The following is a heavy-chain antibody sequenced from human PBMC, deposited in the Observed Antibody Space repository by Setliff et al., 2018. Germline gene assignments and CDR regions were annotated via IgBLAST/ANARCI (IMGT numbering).Heavy chain of an antibody. Sequence: ASVKVSCKASGYTFTSHYMHWVRQAPGQGLEWMGIINPSGGATTYAQKFQGRVTMTSDTSTSTVYMELSSLRSEDTAIYYCARTLDYPNEYFQDWGQGTLVTVSS. D-gene: IGHD4-17*01. J-gene: IGHJ1*01. V-gene: IGHV1-46*01. CDR1: GYTFTSHY. CDR2: INPSGGAT. CDR3: ARTLDYPNEYFQD.